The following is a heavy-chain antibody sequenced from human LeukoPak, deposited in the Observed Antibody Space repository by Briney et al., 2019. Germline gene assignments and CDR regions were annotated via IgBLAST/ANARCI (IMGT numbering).Heavy chain of an antibody. CDR3: ARDFGPVDGTIFGVVISAYGMDV. J-gene: IGHJ6*02. V-gene: IGHV1-46*01. CDR2: INPSGAST. Sequence: ASVKVSCKASGYTFTSYYMHWVRQAPGQGLEWMGIINPSGASTSYAQKFQGRVTMTRDTSTSTVYMELSSLRSEDTAVYYCARDFGPVDGTIFGVVISAYGMDVWGQGTTVTVSS. D-gene: IGHD3-3*01. CDR1: GYTFTSYY.